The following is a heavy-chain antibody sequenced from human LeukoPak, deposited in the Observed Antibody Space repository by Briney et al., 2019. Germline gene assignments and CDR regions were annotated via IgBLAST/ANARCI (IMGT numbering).Heavy chain of an antibody. CDR2: INPNSGGT. CDR3: AKDLWQQLVNYNFDY. Sequence: GASVKVSCKASGYTFTGYYMHWVRQAPGQGLEWMGWINPNSGGTNYAQKFQGRVTMTRDTSISTAYMELSRLRSDDTAVYYCAKDLWQQLVNYNFDYWGQGTLVTVSS. V-gene: IGHV1-2*02. CDR1: GYTFTGYY. J-gene: IGHJ4*02. D-gene: IGHD6-13*01.